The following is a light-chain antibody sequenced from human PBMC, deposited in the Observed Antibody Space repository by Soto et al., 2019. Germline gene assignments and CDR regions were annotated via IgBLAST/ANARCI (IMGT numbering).Light chain of an antibody. CDR3: SSYTGSSTLVV. Sequence: QSVLTQPASVSGSPGQSITLSCTGTSSDVGGFNYVSWYQQHPGKAPKLIIYEVSNRPSGVSNRFSASKSGNTASLTISGLQAGDEADYYCSSYTGSSTLVVFGGGTKATVL. J-gene: IGLJ2*01. V-gene: IGLV2-14*01. CDR2: EVS. CDR1: SSDVGGFNY.